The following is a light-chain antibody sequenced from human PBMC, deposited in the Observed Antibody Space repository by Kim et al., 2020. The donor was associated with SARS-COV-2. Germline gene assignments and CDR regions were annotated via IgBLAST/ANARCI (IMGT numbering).Light chain of an antibody. CDR1: ESITGW. CDR3: LHYNNHWGM. V-gene: IGKV1-5*01. Sequence: DVQMTQSPSALSASIGDRVTITCRASESITGWLAWYQQKPGKAPKLLIYDASSLDSGVPSRFSGSGSETHFTLTISSLQPDDFATYFCLHYNNHWGMFVQGTKLDI. CDR2: DAS. J-gene: IGKJ1*01.